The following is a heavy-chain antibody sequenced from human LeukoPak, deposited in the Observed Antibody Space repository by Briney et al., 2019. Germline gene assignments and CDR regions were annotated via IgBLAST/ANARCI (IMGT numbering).Heavy chain of an antibody. J-gene: IGHJ4*02. D-gene: IGHD5-18*01. CDR1: GFTFSSYW. CDR3: ARGDAYSCGPFDY. CDR2: INSDGGST. Sequence: GGSLRLSCAASGFTFSSYWMHWVRQAPGKGLVWVSRINSDGGSTSYADSVKGRFTISRDNAKNTLYLQINSLRAEDTAVYYCARGDAYSCGPFDYWGQGTLVTVSS. V-gene: IGHV3-74*01.